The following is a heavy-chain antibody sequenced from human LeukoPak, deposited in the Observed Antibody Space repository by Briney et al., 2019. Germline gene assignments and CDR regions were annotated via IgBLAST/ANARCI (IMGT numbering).Heavy chain of an antibody. V-gene: IGHV3-23*01. J-gene: IGHJ4*02. D-gene: IGHD4-11*01. Sequence: AGGSLRLSCAASGFTFSSYGMSWVRQAPGKGLEWVSGISGSGGSTYYAGSVKGRFTISRDNSKNTLYLQMNSLRAEDTAVYYCAKKSTTVITYYFDYWGQGTLVTVSS. CDR2: ISGSGGST. CDR1: GFTFSSYG. CDR3: AKKSTTVITYYFDY.